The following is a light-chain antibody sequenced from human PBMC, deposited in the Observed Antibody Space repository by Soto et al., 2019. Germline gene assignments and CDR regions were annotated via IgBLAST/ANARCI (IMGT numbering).Light chain of an antibody. Sequence: AIQMTQSPSSLSASVGDRVTITCRASQGIRNDLDWFQQKPGKAPKLLIYAASNLQSGVPARFSGSGSGTDFTLTIRSMQTEHFANYYCLQKHFHPFTFGPGTKVDIK. CDR1: QGIRND. J-gene: IGKJ3*01. V-gene: IGKV1-6*01. CDR2: AAS. CDR3: LQKHFHPFT.